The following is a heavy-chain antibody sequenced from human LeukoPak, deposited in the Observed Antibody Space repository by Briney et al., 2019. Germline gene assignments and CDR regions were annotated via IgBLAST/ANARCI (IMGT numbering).Heavy chain of an antibody. CDR2: ISCYNGDT. V-gene: IGHV1-18*01. Sequence: GASVKVSCMASGYTFNKHGISWVRQAPGQGLEWMGWISCYNGDTHYAQKFQGRVTMTTDTSTTTAYMELRSLRSDDTALYYCARDPTNTSGRYAFFDYWGQGTLVTVSS. CDR3: ARDPTNTSGRYAFFDY. CDR1: GYTFNKHG. J-gene: IGHJ4*02. D-gene: IGHD6-19*01.